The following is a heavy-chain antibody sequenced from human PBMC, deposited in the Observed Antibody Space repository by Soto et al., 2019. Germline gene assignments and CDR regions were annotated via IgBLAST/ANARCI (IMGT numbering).Heavy chain of an antibody. V-gene: IGHV4-34*01. CDR1: GGSFSGYY. Sequence: QVQLQQWGAGLLKPSETLSLTCAVYGGSFSGYYWSWIRQPPGKGLEWIGEINHGGSTNYNPSLKSRDTIAVDTSKNQFSLKLSSATAADTAVYYWARGRIVLVVAAKGGYFDYWGQGTLVTVSS. J-gene: IGHJ4*02. CDR2: INHGGST. CDR3: ARGRIVLVVAAKGGYFDY. D-gene: IGHD2-15*01.